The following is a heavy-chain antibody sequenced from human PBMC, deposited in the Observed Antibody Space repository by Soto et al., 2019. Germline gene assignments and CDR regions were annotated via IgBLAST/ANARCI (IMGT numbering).Heavy chain of an antibody. V-gene: IGHV4-4*02. D-gene: IGHD1-26*01. Sequence: PSETLSLTCTVSGGSITNSNWWCCVRLPPAKGLEWIGDIYHAGSTKYNPSLERRVTISVDTSNNQFALTLTSVTAADTAVYFCARGPPIVGNTTPLDSWGQGTLVTVSS. CDR3: ARGPPIVGNTTPLDS. CDR1: GGSITNSNW. CDR2: IYHAGST. J-gene: IGHJ4*02.